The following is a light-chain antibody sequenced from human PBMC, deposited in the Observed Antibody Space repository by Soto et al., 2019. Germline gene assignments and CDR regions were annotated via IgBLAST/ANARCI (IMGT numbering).Light chain of an antibody. J-gene: IGLJ1*01. Sequence: QSVLTQPASLSGSPGQSITISCTGTSSDVGGYNYVSWYQQHPGKAPKLMIYEVSNRPSGVSNRFSGSKSGNTASLTISRLQAEDEEDYYCSSYTSSVTYLFGTGTKVTVL. CDR3: SSYTSSVTYL. CDR2: EVS. V-gene: IGLV2-14*01. CDR1: SSDVGGYNY.